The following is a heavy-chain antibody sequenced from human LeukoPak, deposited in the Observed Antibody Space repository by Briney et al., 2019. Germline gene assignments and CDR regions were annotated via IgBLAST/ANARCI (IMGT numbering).Heavy chain of an antibody. CDR3: ARGGDSSGYYASIDY. V-gene: IGHV4-30-2*01. CDR2: IYHSGST. CDR1: GGSISSGSYS. D-gene: IGHD3-22*01. J-gene: IGHJ4*02. Sequence: SETLSLTCTVSGGSISSGSYSWSWIRQPPGKGLEWIGYIYHSGSTYYNPSLKSRVAISVDRSKNQFSLKLSSVTAADTAVYYCARGGDSSGYYASIDYWGQGTLVTVSS.